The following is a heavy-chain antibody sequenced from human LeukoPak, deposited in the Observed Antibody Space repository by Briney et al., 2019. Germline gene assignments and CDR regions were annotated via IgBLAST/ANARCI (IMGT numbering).Heavy chain of an antibody. J-gene: IGHJ4*02. D-gene: IGHD3-10*01. CDR3: AIMVRGVNDY. V-gene: IGHV1-69*04. CDR1: GYTFTSYD. CDR2: IIPILGIA. Sequence: ASVKVSCKASGYTFTSYDINWVRQAPGQGLEWMGRIIPILGIANYAQKFQGRVTITADKSTSTAYMELSSLRSEDTAVYYCAIMVRGVNDYWGQGTLVTVSS.